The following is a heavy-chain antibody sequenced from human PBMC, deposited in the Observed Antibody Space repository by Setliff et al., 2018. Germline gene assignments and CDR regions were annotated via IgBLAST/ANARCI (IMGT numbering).Heavy chain of an antibody. V-gene: IGHV1-18*01. CDR2: ISAYNGHT. D-gene: IGHD2-2*01. CDR1: GYTFTSFD. CDR3: ARFGGSCSSSSCYASDL. Sequence: GASVKVSCKASGYTFTSFDISWVRQAPGQGLEWMGWISAYNGHTNFAQKFQGRVTMTTDTSTSTGYMELRSLRSDDTAVYFCARFGGSCSSSSCYASDLWGQGTRVTVSS. J-gene: IGHJ3*01.